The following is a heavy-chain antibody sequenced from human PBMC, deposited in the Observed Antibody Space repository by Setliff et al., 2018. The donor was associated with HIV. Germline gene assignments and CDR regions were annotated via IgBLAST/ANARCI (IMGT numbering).Heavy chain of an antibody. CDR1: GFSLSTSGVG. CDR2: IYWDDDK. V-gene: IGHV2-5*02. Sequence: SGPTLGTQESLTLTCTVSGFSLSTSGVGVGWIRQPPGKALEWLALIYWDDDKRSSPSLKSRLTITKDTSKNQVVLTMASMDPVDAATYYCAHYDSIGSFDYWGQGTLVTVSS. D-gene: IGHD3-22*01. CDR3: AHYDSIGSFDY. J-gene: IGHJ4*02.